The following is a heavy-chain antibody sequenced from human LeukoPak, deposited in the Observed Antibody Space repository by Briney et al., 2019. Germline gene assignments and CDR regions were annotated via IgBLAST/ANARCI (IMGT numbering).Heavy chain of an antibody. CDR1: GGSFSGYY. V-gene: IGHV4-34*01. CDR2: INHSGST. Sequence: SETLSLTCAVYGGSFSGYYWSWIRQPPGKGLEWIGEINHSGSTNYNPSLKSRVTISVDTSKNQFSLKLSSVTAADTAVYYCARASHDYNIYGMDVWGQGTTVTVSS. CDR3: ARASHDYNIYGMDV. J-gene: IGHJ6*02.